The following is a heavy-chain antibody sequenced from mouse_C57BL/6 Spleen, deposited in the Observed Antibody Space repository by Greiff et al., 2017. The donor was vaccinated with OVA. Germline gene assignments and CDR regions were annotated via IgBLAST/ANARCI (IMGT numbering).Heavy chain of an antibody. CDR2: IDPSDSET. D-gene: IGHD3-3*01. Sequence: QVQLKQPGAELVRPGSSVKLSCKASGYTFTSYWMHWVKQRPIQGLEWIGNIDPSDSETHYNQKFKDKATLTVDKSSSTAYMQLSSLTSEDSAVYYCARVGTGRYFDVWGTGTTVTVSS. CDR1: GYTFTSYW. V-gene: IGHV1-52*01. J-gene: IGHJ1*03. CDR3: ARVGTGRYFDV.